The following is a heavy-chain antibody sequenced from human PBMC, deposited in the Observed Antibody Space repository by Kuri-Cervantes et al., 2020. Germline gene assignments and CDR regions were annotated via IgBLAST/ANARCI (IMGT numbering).Heavy chain of an antibody. CDR1: GFSLSTSGVG. Sequence: SGPTLVKPTQTLTLTCTFSGFSLSTSGVGVGWIRQPPGKALEWLALIYWDDDKRYSPSLKSRLTITKGTSKNQVVFTMTNMDPVDTATYYCALIVISSNWFDPWGQGTLVTVSS. D-gene: IGHD2-15*01. CDR3: ALIVISSNWFDP. J-gene: IGHJ5*02. CDR2: IYWDDDK. V-gene: IGHV2-5*02.